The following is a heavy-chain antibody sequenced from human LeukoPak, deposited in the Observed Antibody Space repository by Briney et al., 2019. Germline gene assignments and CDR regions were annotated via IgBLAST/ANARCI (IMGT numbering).Heavy chain of an antibody. Sequence: VASVKVSCKASGYTFTSYGISWVRQAPGQGLEWMGWISAYNGNTNYAQRLQGRVTMTTDTSTSTAYMELRSLRSDDTAVYYCARDPGSYYYGSGSPPTPPYDYWGQGTLVTVSS. CDR1: GYTFTSYG. CDR3: ARDPGSYYYGSGSPPTPPYDY. CDR2: ISAYNGNT. J-gene: IGHJ4*02. D-gene: IGHD3-10*01. V-gene: IGHV1-18*01.